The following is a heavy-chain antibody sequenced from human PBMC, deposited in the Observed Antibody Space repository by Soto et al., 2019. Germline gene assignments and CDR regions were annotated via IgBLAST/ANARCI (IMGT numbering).Heavy chain of an antibody. CDR1: GYTFTGYY. V-gene: IGHV1-2*04. D-gene: IGHD6-19*01. CDR3: ARGGAYSSGWYHDAFDI. Sequence: ASVKVSCKASGYTFTGYYMHWVRQAPGQGLEWMGWINPNSGGTNYAQKFQGWVTMTRDTSISTAYMELSRLRSDDTAVYYCARGGAYSSGWYHDAFDIWGQGTMVTVSS. CDR2: INPNSGGT. J-gene: IGHJ3*02.